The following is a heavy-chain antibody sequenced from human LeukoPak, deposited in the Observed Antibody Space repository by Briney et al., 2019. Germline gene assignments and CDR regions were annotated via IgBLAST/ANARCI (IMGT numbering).Heavy chain of an antibody. D-gene: IGHD4-11*01. Sequence: PGGSLRLSCAASGFTFSNYAMTWIRQAPGKGLEWVSAITGGATDTNYADSVRGRFTISRDNSKNTLYLQMNSLRAEDTAVYFCARDPYSKNDYWGQGTLVTVSS. CDR1: GFTFSNYA. J-gene: IGHJ4*02. CDR2: ITGGATDT. CDR3: ARDPYSKNDY. V-gene: IGHV3-23*01.